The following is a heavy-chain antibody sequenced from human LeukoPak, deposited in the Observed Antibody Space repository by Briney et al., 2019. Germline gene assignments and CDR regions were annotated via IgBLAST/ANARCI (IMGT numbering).Heavy chain of an antibody. D-gene: IGHD3-10*01. CDR2: MNPNSGNT. CDR1: GYTFTSYD. Sequence: EASVKVSCKASGYTFTSYDINWVRQATGQGLEWMGWMNPNSGNTGYAQKFQGRVTMTRNTSISTAYMELSSLRSEDTAVYYCARASKGLWFGELLSLRSYYFDYWGQGTLVTVSS. J-gene: IGHJ4*02. V-gene: IGHV1-8*01. CDR3: ARASKGLWFGELLSLRSYYFDY.